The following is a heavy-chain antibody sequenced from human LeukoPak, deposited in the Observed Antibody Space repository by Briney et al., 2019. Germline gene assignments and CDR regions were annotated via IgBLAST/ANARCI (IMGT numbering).Heavy chain of an antibody. CDR1: GFTFSSYS. CDR3: ARDYRTGSYIDY. CDR2: ISGGSSNI. J-gene: IGHJ4*02. V-gene: IGHV3-48*02. Sequence: GGSLRLSCAASGFTFSSYSMDWVRQAPGKRLEWLSYISGGSSNIHYADSVKGRFAISRDNAKNSLYLQMNSLRDDDTAVYYCARDYRTGSYIDYWGQGTLVTVSS. D-gene: IGHD3-10*01.